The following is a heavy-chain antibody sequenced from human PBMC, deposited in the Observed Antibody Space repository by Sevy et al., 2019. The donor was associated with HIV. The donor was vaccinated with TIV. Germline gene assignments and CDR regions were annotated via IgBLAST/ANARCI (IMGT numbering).Heavy chain of an antibody. Sequence: GGSLRLSCAASGFTFSSDAMSWVHQAPGKGLEWVSGISGSGGSTYYADSVKGRFTISRDNSKNTLYLQMNSLRAEDTAVYYCARVAGSGTYYSGDFDYWGQGTLVTVSS. J-gene: IGHJ4*02. V-gene: IGHV3-23*01. CDR1: GFTFSSDA. CDR3: ARVAGSGTYYSGDFDY. D-gene: IGHD3-10*01. CDR2: ISGSGGST.